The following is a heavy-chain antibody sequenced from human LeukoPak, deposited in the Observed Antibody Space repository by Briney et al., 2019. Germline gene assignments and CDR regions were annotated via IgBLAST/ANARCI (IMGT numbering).Heavy chain of an antibody. D-gene: IGHD1-26*01. CDR3: ARIILGATGGDY. Sequence: PGGSLRLSCAASGFTFSSYWMHWVRQAPGKGLVWVSRINTDGRTTNYADSVKGRFTISRDNAKNTLSLQMDSLRADDTAVYYCARIILGATGGDYWGQGALVTVSS. CDR1: GFTFSSYW. V-gene: IGHV3-74*01. CDR2: INTDGRTT. J-gene: IGHJ4*02.